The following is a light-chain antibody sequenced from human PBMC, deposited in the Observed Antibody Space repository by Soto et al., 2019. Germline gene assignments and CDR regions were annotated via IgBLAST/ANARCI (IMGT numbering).Light chain of an antibody. Sequence: QSALTQPASVSVSPGQSITIACTGTSSEVGTYHNISRNEQNPCKDAKLIIYNVTSRHAEVANRFSGYKSGNTDTVIISGLKVKNEDDYYCSSYTRSSDYVFGTGTKV. CDR1: SSEVGTYHN. CDR3: SSYTRSSDYV. V-gene: IGLV2-14*01. J-gene: IGLJ1*01. CDR2: NVT.